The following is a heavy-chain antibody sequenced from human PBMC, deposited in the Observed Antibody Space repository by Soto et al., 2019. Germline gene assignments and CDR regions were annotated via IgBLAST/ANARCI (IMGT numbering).Heavy chain of an antibody. J-gene: IGHJ4*02. V-gene: IGHV3-9*01. CDR1: GFTFDDYG. CDR2: ISWNSGSI. CDR3: AKERCSGGSCYWTTDFDY. Sequence: EVQLVESGGGLVQPGRSLRLSCAASGFTFDDYGMHWVRQAPGKGLEWVSGISWNSGSIGYADSVKGRFTISRDNAKNSLYLQMNSLRAEDTALYYCAKERCSGGSCYWTTDFDYWGQGTLVTVSS. D-gene: IGHD2-15*01.